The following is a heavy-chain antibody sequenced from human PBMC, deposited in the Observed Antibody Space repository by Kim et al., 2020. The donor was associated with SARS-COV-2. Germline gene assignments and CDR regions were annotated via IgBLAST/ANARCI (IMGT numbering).Heavy chain of an antibody. CDR3: ARDVWLSNLSGYYYYYGMDV. J-gene: IGHJ6*02. CDR1: GFTFSSYE. D-gene: IGHD2-21*01. CDR2: ISSSGSTI. Sequence: GGSLRLSCAASGFTFSSYEMNWVRQAPGKGLEWVSYISSSGSTIYYADSVKGRFTISRDNAKNSLYLQMNSLRAEDTVVYYCARDVWLSNLSGYYYYYGMDVWGQGTTVTVSS. V-gene: IGHV3-48*03.